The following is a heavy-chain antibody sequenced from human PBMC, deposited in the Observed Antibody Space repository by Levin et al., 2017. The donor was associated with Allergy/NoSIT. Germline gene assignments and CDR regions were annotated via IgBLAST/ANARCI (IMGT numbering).Heavy chain of an antibody. J-gene: IGHJ6*02. CDR1: GFTFSSHE. D-gene: IGHD4-17*01. Sequence: PSGGSLRLSCAASGFTFSSHEMSWVRQAPGKGLEWISYISSSSHNTYYADSVKGRFIVSRDNAENSLFLQMNSLRAEDTAVYYCARDGTTVTTNYYYGIDVWGQGTAVTVSS. CDR3: ARDGTTVTTNYYYGIDV. V-gene: IGHV3-48*03. CDR2: ISSSSHNT.